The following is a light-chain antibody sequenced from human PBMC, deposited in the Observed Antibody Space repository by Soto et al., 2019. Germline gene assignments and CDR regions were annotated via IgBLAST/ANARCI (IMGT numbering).Light chain of an antibody. V-gene: IGLV1-47*01. CDR3: ASLDDSMSGVV. J-gene: IGLJ3*02. CDR2: RNN. CDR1: TSNLGSNF. Sequence: QSVLTQPPSASGTPGQRVTISCSGSTSNLGSNFIYWYQQLPGAAPKLLISRNNQRPSGVPDRFSGSKSGTSASLAISGLRSEDEAVYHCASLDDSMSGVVFGGGTKVTVL.